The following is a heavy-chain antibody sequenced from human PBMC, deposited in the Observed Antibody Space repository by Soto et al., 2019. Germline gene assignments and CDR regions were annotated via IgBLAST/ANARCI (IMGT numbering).Heavy chain of an antibody. CDR3: AREAFSPLDY. J-gene: IGHJ4*02. Sequence: EVQLVESGGGLVQPGGSLRLSCAASGFTFSSYSMNWVRQAPGKGLEWVSYISSSSSTIYYADSVKGRFTISRDNAKNSLYLQRNSLRAEDTAVYYCAREAFSPLDYWGQGTLVTVSS. CDR2: ISSSSSTI. D-gene: IGHD3-3*02. V-gene: IGHV3-48*01. CDR1: GFTFSSYS.